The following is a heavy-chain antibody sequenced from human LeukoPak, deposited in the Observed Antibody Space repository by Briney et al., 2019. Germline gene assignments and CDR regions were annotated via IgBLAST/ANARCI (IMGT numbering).Heavy chain of an antibody. Sequence: PGGSLRLSCAASGFTVSSNYMSWVRQAPGKGLEWVSGISWNSGDIDYADSVKGRSTISRDNAKHSLYLQMNSLRAEDLAFYYCVKSYCSSISCSYFDYWGQGTVVTVSS. J-gene: IGHJ4*02. CDR3: VKSYCSSISCSYFDY. CDR1: GFTVSSNY. D-gene: IGHD2-2*01. V-gene: IGHV3-9*03. CDR2: ISWNSGDI.